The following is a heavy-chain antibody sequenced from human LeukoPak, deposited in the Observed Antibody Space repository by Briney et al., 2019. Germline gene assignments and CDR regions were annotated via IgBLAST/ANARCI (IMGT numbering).Heavy chain of an antibody. CDR1: GFTVITND. CDR3: ARGVEPLAANTLAY. J-gene: IGHJ4*02. CDR2: LYSDGKT. D-gene: IGHD1-14*01. Sequence: GGSLRLSCAASGFTVITNDMTWVRQAPGKGLEWVAVLYSDGKTKYSDSVQGRFTISRDNSKNTLYLEMTSLSPDDTAVYYCARGVEPLAANTLAYWGQGTLVTVSS. V-gene: IGHV3-53*01.